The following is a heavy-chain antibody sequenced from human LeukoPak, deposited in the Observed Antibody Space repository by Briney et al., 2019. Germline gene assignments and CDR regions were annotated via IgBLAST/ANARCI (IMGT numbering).Heavy chain of an antibody. CDR2: INPNSGRT. J-gene: IGHJ4*02. D-gene: IGHD3-9*01. CDR3: ARDSSDVLTGYYHF. CDR1: GYTFNDYY. Sequence: ASVKVSCMTSGYTFNDYYLHWVRQAPGQGLEWMGWINPNSGRTNYPPKFQGRVTSTNDTPISTAYMELSSLISGDTALYYCARDSSDVLTGYYHFWGQGTLVTVSS. V-gene: IGHV1-2*02.